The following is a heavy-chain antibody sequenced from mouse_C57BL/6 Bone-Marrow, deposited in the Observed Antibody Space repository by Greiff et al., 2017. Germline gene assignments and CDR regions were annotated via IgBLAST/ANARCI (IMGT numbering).Heavy chain of an antibody. J-gene: IGHJ2*01. Sequence: EVKVVESGGGLVKPGGSLKLSCAASGFTFSSYTMSWVRQTPEKRLEWVATISGGGGNTYYPDSVKGRFTISRDNAKNTLYLQMSSLRSEDTALYDCARQGIGPYFDYWGQGTTLTVSS. CDR1: GFTFSSYT. CDR2: ISGGGGNT. V-gene: IGHV5-9*01. CDR3: ARQGIGPYFDY.